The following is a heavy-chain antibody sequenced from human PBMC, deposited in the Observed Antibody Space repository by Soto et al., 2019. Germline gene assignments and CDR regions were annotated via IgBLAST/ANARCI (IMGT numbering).Heavy chain of an antibody. Sequence: QAQLVQSGAEVKKPGASVKVSCKTSGYTFTSYGIIWVRQAPGQGLEWMGWISGYNGNTEYGQKLQGRVTMTTDTCASTASLELRTLRSDDTAVYYCARDVYTFGSYYFDHCAQGTLVTVSS. V-gene: IGHV1-18*01. D-gene: IGHD3-16*01. CDR1: GYTFTSYG. CDR3: ARDVYTFGSYYFDH. J-gene: IGHJ4*02. CDR2: ISGYNGNT.